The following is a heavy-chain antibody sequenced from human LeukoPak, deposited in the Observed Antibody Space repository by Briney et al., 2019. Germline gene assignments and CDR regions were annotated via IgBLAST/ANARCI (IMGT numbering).Heavy chain of an antibody. V-gene: IGHV3-23*01. D-gene: IGHD3-22*01. J-gene: IGHJ4*02. CDR3: AISPLYYYDSSGYYS. CDR2: ISGSGGST. CDR1: GFTFSSYA. Sequence: GGSLRLSCAASGFTFSSYAMGWVRQAPGKGLEWVSAISGSGGSTYYADSVKGRFTISRDNSKNTLYLQMNSLRAEDTAVYYCAISPLYYYDSSGYYSWGQGTLVTVSS.